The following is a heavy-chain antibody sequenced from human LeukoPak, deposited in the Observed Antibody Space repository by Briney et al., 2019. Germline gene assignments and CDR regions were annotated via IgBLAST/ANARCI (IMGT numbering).Heavy chain of an antibody. J-gene: IGHJ6*03. CDR2: IYYSGST. Sequence: SETLSLTCTVSGGSISSSSYYWGWIRQPPGKGLEWIGSIYYSGSTYYNPSLKSRVTISVDTSKNQFSLKLTSVTAADTAVYYCARGGGVGYYYYYMDVWGKGTMVTISS. D-gene: IGHD1-26*01. V-gene: IGHV4-39*07. CDR3: ARGGGVGYYYYYMDV. CDR1: GGSISSSSYY.